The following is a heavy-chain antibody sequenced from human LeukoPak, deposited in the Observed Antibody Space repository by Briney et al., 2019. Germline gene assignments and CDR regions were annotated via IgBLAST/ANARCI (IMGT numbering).Heavy chain of an antibody. CDR1: GFTFSSYG. V-gene: IGHV3-53*01. J-gene: IGHJ6*03. CDR3: ARDLRLGGLRRYYYYMDV. D-gene: IGHD3-10*01. CDR2: IYSGGST. Sequence: GGSLRLSCAASGFTFSSYGMSWVRQAPGKGLEWVSVIYSGGSTYYADSVKGRFTISRDNSKNTLYLQMNSLRAEDTAVYYCARDLRLGGLRRYYYYMDVWGKGTTVTISS.